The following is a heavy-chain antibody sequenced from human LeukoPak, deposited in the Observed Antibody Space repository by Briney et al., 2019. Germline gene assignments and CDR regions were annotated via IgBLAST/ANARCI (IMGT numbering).Heavy chain of an antibody. J-gene: IGHJ3*02. CDR2: MSPNSGNT. V-gene: IGHV1-8*03. CDR1: GYTFTSYD. D-gene: IGHD2-2*01. CDR3: ARYCSSTSCPEFDI. Sequence: ASVKVSCKASGYTFTSYDINWVRQAPGQRLKWMGWMSPNSGNTGYAQKFQGRVTITRNTSISTAYMELSSLRSEDTAVYYCARYCSSTSCPEFDIWGQGTMVTVSS.